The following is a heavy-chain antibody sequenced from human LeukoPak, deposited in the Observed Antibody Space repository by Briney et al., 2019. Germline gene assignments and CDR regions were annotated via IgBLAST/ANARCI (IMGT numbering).Heavy chain of an antibody. Sequence: PGGSLRLSCAASGFTFSDYYMSWIRQAPGKGLEWVSYISSSGSTIYYADSVKGRLTISRDNAENSLYLQMNSLRAEDTAVYYCARDHYIAVYYYYMDVWGKGTTVTVSS. CDR2: ISSSGSTI. V-gene: IGHV3-11*04. J-gene: IGHJ6*03. CDR1: GFTFSDYY. D-gene: IGHD4-11*01. CDR3: ARDHYIAVYYYYMDV.